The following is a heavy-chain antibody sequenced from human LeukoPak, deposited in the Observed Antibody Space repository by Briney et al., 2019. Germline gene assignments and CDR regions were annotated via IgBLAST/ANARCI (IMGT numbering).Heavy chain of an antibody. CDR1: GFTFSSYS. Sequence: GGSLRLSCAASGFTFSSYSMNWVRQAPGKGLEWVSSISSTSSVIFYADSVKGRFTISRDNARNSLYLQMNSLRAEDTAVYYCARDGAGATVMDLFDYWGQGTLVTVSS. CDR2: ISSTSSVI. CDR3: ARDGAGATVMDLFDY. V-gene: IGHV3-21*01. D-gene: IGHD5-18*01. J-gene: IGHJ4*02.